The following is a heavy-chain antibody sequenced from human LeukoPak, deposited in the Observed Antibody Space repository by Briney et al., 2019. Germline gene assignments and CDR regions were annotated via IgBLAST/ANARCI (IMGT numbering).Heavy chain of an antibody. CDR2: IKSKTEGGTT. J-gene: IGHJ4*02. Sequence: GGSLRLSCAASGFTFSNAWMSWVRQAPGKGLEWVGPIKSKTEGGTTDYAAPVKGRFTISRDDSKNTLYLQMNSLKTEDTAVYYCTTRPDIVVVPAAEGTDYWGQGTVVTVSS. CDR1: GFTFSNAW. D-gene: IGHD2-2*01. V-gene: IGHV3-15*01. CDR3: TTRPDIVVVPAAEGTDY.